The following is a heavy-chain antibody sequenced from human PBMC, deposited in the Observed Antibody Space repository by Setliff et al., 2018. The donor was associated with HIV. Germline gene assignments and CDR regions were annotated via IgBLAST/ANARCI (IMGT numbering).Heavy chain of an antibody. CDR2: FDPEDGET. D-gene: IGHD5-12*01. J-gene: IGHJ3*02. Sequence: ASVKVSCKVSGYTLTELSRHWVRQAPGKGLEWMGGFDPEDGETIYAQKFQGRVTMTEDTSTDTAYMELSSLRSEDTAVYYCATVGRGYSPPVDAFDIWGQGTMVTVSS. CDR3: ATVGRGYSPPVDAFDI. CDR1: GYTLTELS. V-gene: IGHV1-24*01.